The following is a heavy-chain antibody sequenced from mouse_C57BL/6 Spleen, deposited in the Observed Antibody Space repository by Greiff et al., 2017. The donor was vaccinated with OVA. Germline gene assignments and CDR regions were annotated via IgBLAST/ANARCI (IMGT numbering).Heavy chain of an antibody. J-gene: IGHJ3*01. V-gene: IGHV14-4*01. CDR2: IDPENGDT. D-gene: IGHD2-1*01. CDR1: GFNIKDDY. Sequence: EVQLQQSGAELVRPGASVKLSCTASGFNIKDDYMHWVKQRPEQGLEWIGWIDPENGDTEYASKFQGKATITADTSSNTAYLQLSSLTSEDTAVYYCTTDGNFSWFAYWGQGTLVTVSA. CDR3: TTDGNFSWFAY.